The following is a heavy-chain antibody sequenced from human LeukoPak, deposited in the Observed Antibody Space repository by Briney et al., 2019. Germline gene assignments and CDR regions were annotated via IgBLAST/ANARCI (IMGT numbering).Heavy chain of an antibody. V-gene: IGHV3-7*01. CDR1: GFTFRSYW. CDR2: INEDGSTT. Sequence: PGGSLRLSCAASGFTFRSYWMGWVRQTPGKGLEWLANINEDGSTTYYVDFVKGRFTISRNNADNSLYLQMNSLRAEDTAVYYCARDATRGGDFDSWGQGTLVTVSS. CDR3: ARDATRGGDFDS. D-gene: IGHD2-15*01. J-gene: IGHJ4*02.